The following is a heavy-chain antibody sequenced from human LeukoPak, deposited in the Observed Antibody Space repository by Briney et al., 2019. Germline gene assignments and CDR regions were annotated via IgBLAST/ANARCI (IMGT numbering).Heavy chain of an antibody. V-gene: IGHV1-46*01. Sequence: ASVKVSCKASGYTFTSNYIHWVRQAPGQGLEWMGMIYPRDGSTSYAQKFRGRVTVTRDTSTSTVHMELSGLRSEDTAVYYCAREAMGGWYGQKPVNDAFDIWGQGTMVTVSS. CDR3: AREAMGGWYGQKPVNDAFDI. J-gene: IGHJ3*02. D-gene: IGHD6-19*01. CDR1: GYTFTSNY. CDR2: IYPRDGST.